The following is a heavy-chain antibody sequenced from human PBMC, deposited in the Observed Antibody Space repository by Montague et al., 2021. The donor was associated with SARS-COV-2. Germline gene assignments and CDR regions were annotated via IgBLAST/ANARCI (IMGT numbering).Heavy chain of an antibody. V-gene: IGHV4-39*02. J-gene: IGHJ5*02. CDR2: ISYSGST. D-gene: IGHD3-10*01. CDR1: AGSISTNSYY. Sequence: SETLSLTCTVSAGSISTNSYYWAWIRLPPGKGLEWIGSISYSGSTYFNPSLESRLTMSVDTSKNHFSLKLSSVTAADTAVYYCARLWDFYGSGSYKNSWFDPWGQGTRVTVSS. CDR3: ARLWDFYGSGSYKNSWFDP.